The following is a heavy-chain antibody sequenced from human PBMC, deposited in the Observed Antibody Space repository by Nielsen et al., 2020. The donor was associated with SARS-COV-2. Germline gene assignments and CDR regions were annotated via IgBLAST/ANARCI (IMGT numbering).Heavy chain of an antibody. CDR3: ARDNGGTRIAAPGPFDY. CDR1: GVSVSSGSYF. V-gene: IGHV4-61*01. J-gene: IGHJ4*02. CDR2: MFYIGTA. D-gene: IGHD6-13*01. Sequence: GSLRLSCTVSGVSVSSGSYFWSWIRQPPGKRLEWIGYMFYIGTANYNPSFQSRVNISVATSKNQFSLKLSSVTAADTAVYYCARDNGGTRIAAPGPFDYWGQGSLVTVSS.